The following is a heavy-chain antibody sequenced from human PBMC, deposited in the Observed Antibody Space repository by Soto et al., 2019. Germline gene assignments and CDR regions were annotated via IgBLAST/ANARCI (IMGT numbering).Heavy chain of an antibody. Sequence: GGSLRLSCSASGFTFSSYALPWVRQAPGKGLEYVSAISGSGGSTYYADSVKGRFTISRDNSKQTLYLQMSSLKVDDTAVYYCVKETDYCFEYWGQGTQVPVPS. D-gene: IGHD2-21*02. V-gene: IGHV3-64D*06. CDR1: GFTFSSYA. CDR3: VKETDYCFEY. CDR2: ISGSGGST. J-gene: IGHJ4*01.